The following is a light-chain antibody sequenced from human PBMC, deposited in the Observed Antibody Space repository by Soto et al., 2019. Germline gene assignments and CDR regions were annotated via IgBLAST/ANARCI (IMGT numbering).Light chain of an antibody. Sequence: ETVMTQSPATLSVSPGETATLFCRASQNVLSNLAWYQQKPGQAPRLLVHGASNRATGIPARFSGRGSGTEFTLIISNLQAEDFAVYYCQQYNNWPPWTFGQGIKVEFK. V-gene: IGKV3-15*01. CDR2: GAS. CDR3: QQYNNWPPWT. J-gene: IGKJ1*01. CDR1: QNVLSN.